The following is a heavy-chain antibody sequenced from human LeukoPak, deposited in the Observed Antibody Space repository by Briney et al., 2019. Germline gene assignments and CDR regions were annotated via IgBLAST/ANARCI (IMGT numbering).Heavy chain of an antibody. Sequence: PSETLSLTCTVSGGSISSSSYYWGWIRQPPGKGLEWIGSIYHSGSTYYNPSLKSRVTISVDTSKNQFSLKLTSVTAADTAVYYCARGHQLDYWGQGTLVTVSS. CDR2: IYHSGST. CDR1: GGSISSSSYY. V-gene: IGHV4-39*07. J-gene: IGHJ4*02. CDR3: ARGHQLDY.